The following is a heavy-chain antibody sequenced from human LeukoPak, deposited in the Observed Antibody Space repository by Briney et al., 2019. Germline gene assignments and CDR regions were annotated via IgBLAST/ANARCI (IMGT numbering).Heavy chain of an antibody. V-gene: IGHV4-59*01. CDR3: ARGVVAAAGRTFDF. CDR1: GDSFSYFY. D-gene: IGHD6-13*01. J-gene: IGHJ4*02. Sequence: SETLSLTCTVSGDSFSYFYWSWIRQPPGKGLEWIGYIYNSGSTNYNPSLKSRVTISLDTSKNQFSLKLSSVTDADTAVYYCARGVVAAAGRTFDFWGQGTLVTVSS. CDR2: IYNSGST.